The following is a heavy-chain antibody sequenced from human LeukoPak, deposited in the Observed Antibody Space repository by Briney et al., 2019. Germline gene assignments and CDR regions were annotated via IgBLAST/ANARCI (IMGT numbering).Heavy chain of an antibody. CDR1: GRSFSGYY. CDR3: ARSPLTGVDY. D-gene: IGHD3-9*01. Sequence: PSETLSLTCAVYGRSFSGYYWSWIRQPPGKGLEWIGEINHSGSTNYNPSLKSRVTISVDTSKNQFSLKLSSVTAADTAVYYCARSPLTGVDYWGQGTLVTVSS. J-gene: IGHJ4*02. CDR2: INHSGST. V-gene: IGHV4-34*01.